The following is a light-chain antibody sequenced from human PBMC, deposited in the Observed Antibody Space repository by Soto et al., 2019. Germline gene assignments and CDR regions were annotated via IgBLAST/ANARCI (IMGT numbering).Light chain of an antibody. CDR1: QSVSSSY. V-gene: IGKV3-20*01. Sequence: EIVLTQSPGTLSLSPGERATLSCRASQSVSSSYLAWYQQKPGQAPRLLIYGASSRATGIPDRFSGSGSGTDFTLTISRLEPEDFAVYYCQQYASSPNTFGQGTKLEIK. CDR2: GAS. J-gene: IGKJ2*01. CDR3: QQYASSPNT.